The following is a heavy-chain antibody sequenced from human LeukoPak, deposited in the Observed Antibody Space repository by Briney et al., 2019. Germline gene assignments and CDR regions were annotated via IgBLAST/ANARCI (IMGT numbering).Heavy chain of an antibody. J-gene: IGHJ6*04. Sequence: PGGSLRLSCAASGFTFSSYSMNWVRQAPGKGLEWVSSISSSSSYIYYADSVKGRFTISRDNAKNSLYLQMNSLRAEDTAVYYCARVAVSSVVVAGMAWMDVWGKGTTVTISS. D-gene: IGHD2-15*01. CDR2: ISSSSSYI. CDR1: GFTFSSYS. CDR3: ARVAVSSVVVAGMAWMDV. V-gene: IGHV3-21*01.